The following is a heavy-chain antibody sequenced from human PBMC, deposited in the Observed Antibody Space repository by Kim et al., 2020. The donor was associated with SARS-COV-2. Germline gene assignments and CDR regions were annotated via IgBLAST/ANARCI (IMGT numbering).Heavy chain of an antibody. CDR3: AKYDSWSGYSFDY. CDR2: IRQDGSVK. V-gene: IGHV3-7*03. J-gene: IGHJ4*02. D-gene: IGHD3-3*01. Sequence: PGGSLRLSCAASGFVFSGSWMSWVREAPGKGLEWVANIRQDGSVKYYVDSVTGRFTISRDNAKNSLYLQMDSLRDEDTAVYYCAKYDSWSGYSFDYWGQG. CDR1: GFVFSGSW.